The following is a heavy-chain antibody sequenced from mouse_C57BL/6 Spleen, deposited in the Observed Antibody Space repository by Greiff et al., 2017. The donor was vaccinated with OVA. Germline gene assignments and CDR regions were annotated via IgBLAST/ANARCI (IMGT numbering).Heavy chain of an antibody. CDR2: IYPGDGDT. Sequence: VQRVESGPELVKPGASVKISCKASGYAFSSSWMNWVKQRPGKGLEWIGRIYPGDGDTNYNGKFKGKATLTADKSSSTAYMQLSSLTSEDSAVYFCARGYYYGSSYGYFDYWGQGTTLTVSS. CDR1: GYAFSSSW. D-gene: IGHD1-1*01. V-gene: IGHV1-82*01. CDR3: ARGYYYGSSYGYFDY. J-gene: IGHJ2*01.